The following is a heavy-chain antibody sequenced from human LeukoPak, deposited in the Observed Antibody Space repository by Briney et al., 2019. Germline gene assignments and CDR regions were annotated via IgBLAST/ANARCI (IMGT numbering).Heavy chain of an antibody. CDR2: INHNGEAI. Sequence: GGSLRLSCAASGFPFSSHVLSWVRQAPGKGLEWIAYINHNGEAIYYPDFVKGRFIISRDNAKNSLFLQMNDLRDEDTAVYCCARDYDWAFDFWGQGTRVTVSS. CDR3: ARDYDWAFDF. V-gene: IGHV3-48*02. J-gene: IGHJ4*02. CDR1: GFPFSSHV. D-gene: IGHD3-9*01.